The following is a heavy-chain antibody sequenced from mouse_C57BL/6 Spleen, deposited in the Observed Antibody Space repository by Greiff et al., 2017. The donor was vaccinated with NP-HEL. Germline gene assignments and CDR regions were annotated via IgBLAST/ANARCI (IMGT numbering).Heavy chain of an antibody. CDR2: IDPETGGT. CDR1: GYTFTDYE. J-gene: IGHJ2*01. Sequence: QVQLQQSGAELVRPGASVTLSCKASGYTFTDYEMHWVKQTPVHGLEWIGAIDPETGGTAYNQKFKGKAILTADKSSSTAYMELRSLTSEDSAVYYCTRLLGGYFDYWGQGTTLTVAS. V-gene: IGHV1-15*01. D-gene: IGHD4-1*01. CDR3: TRLLGGYFDY.